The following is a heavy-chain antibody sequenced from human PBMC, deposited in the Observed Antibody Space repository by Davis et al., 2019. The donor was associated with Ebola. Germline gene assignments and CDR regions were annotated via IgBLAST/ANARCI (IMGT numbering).Heavy chain of an antibody. Sequence: PGGSLRLSCVGDEFSFSREDMSWVRQAPGKGLEWVSYIRSSGSIIYSADSVKGRFTISRDNAKNSLYLQMESLRAEDTAVYFCARIPRDYSFCGWGQGTLVTVSS. CDR2: IRSSGSII. CDR1: EFSFSRED. CDR3: ARIPRDYSFCG. D-gene: IGHD4-11*01. J-gene: IGHJ4*02. V-gene: IGHV3-48*03.